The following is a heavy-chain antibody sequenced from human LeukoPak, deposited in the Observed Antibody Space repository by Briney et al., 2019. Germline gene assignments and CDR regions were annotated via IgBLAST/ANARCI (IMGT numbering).Heavy chain of an antibody. Sequence: SGTLSLTCAVSGGSISSSNYYWGWIRQPPGKGLEWIGSIYYSGSTYYNPSLNSRVTISVDTSKNQFSLKLRSVTAADTAVYYCARPRTRLAWFDPWGQGTLVTVSS. CDR3: ARPRTRLAWFDP. CDR1: GGSISSSNYY. J-gene: IGHJ5*02. CDR2: IYYSGST. V-gene: IGHV4-39*01. D-gene: IGHD6-19*01.